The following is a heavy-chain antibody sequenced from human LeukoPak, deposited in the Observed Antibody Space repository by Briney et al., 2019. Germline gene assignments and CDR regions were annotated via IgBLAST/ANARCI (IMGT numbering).Heavy chain of an antibody. J-gene: IGHJ3*02. Sequence: GGSLRLSCAASGFTFSDYYMSWIRQAPGKGLEWVSYISSSGSTIYYADSVKGRFTISRDNAKNSLYLQMNSLRAEDTAVYYCAKVKTKAVAASGAFDIWGQGTMVTVSS. CDR1: GFTFSDYY. CDR3: AKVKTKAVAASGAFDI. D-gene: IGHD6-19*01. V-gene: IGHV3-11*01. CDR2: ISSSGSTI.